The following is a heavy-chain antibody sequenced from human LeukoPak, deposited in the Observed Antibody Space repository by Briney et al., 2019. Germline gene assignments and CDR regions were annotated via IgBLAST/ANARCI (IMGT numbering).Heavy chain of an antibody. J-gene: IGHJ6*03. D-gene: IGHD3-3*01. Sequence: RSSGTLSLTCAVYGGSFSGYYWSWIRQPPGKGLEWIGEINHSGSTNYNPSLKSRVTISVDTSKNQFSLKLSSVTAADTAVYYCARGGPFWSGYHQSLNYYYMDVWGKGTTVTVSS. CDR1: GGSFSGYY. V-gene: IGHV4-34*01. CDR3: ARGGPFWSGYHQSLNYYYMDV. CDR2: INHSGST.